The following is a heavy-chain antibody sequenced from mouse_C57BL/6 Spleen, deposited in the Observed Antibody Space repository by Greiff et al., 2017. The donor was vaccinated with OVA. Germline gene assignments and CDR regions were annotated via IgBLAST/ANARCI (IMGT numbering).Heavy chain of an antibody. Sequence: EVKLVEPGGGLVQPKGSLKLSCAASGFSFNTYSMNWVRQAPGKGLEWVGRICSKSNNSPTYYDDSVKDRFTISRDDSESMLYLQMNNLRTEDTAMYYCVRLYYDWGQGTSVTVSS. V-gene: IGHV10-1*01. CDR3: VRLYYD. CDR2: ICSKSNNSPT. J-gene: IGHJ4*01. CDR1: GFSFNTYS. D-gene: IGHD2-1*01.